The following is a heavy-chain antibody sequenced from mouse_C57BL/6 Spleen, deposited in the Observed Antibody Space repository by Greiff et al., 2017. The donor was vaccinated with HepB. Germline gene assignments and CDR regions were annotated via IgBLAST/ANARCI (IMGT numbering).Heavy chain of an antibody. Sequence: EVKVVESGGGLVKPGGSLKLSCAASGFTFSDYGMHWVRQAPEKGLEWVAYISSGSSTIYYADTVKGRFTISRDNAKNTLFLQMTSLRSEDTAMYYCARRLTTVVANYYAMDYWGQGTSVTVSS. CDR1: GFTFSDYG. CDR3: ARRLTTVVANYYAMDY. CDR2: ISSGSSTI. J-gene: IGHJ4*01. V-gene: IGHV5-17*01. D-gene: IGHD1-1*01.